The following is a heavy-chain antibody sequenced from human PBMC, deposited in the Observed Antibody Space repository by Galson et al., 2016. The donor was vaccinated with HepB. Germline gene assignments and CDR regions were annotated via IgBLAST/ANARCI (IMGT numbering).Heavy chain of an antibody. J-gene: IGHJ5*02. Sequence: SETLSLTCTVSGGSISSSFWTWIRQPPGKGLEWIGEIYHSGTTHYNPSLESRVTISVDKSKNQFSLKLNSVTAADTAVYYCARNSGGSYLGWFDPWGQGTLVTVSS. V-gene: IGHV4-59*08. D-gene: IGHD1-26*01. CDR2: IYHSGTT. CDR3: ARNSGGSYLGWFDP. CDR1: GGSISSSF.